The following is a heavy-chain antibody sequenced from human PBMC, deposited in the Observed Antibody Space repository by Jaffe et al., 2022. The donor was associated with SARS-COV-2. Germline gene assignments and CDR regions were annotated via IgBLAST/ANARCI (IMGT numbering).Heavy chain of an antibody. CDR3: AKDSGIAARRYYYYGMDV. Sequence: EVQLVESGGGLVQPGRSLRLSCAASGFTFDDYAMHWVRQAPGKGLEWVSGISWNSGSIGYADSVKGRFTISRDNAKNSLYLQMNSLRAEDTALYYCAKDSGIAARRYYYYGMDVWGQGTTVTVSS. J-gene: IGHJ6*02. CDR1: GFTFDDYA. D-gene: IGHD6-6*01. V-gene: IGHV3-9*01. CDR2: ISWNSGSI.